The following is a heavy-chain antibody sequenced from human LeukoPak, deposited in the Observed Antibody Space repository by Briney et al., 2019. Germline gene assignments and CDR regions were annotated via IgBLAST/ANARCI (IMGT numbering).Heavy chain of an antibody. CDR1: GVTCSSYW. Sequence: GGSLRLSCAASGVTCSSYWMSWVRQAPGKGLEWVANIKQSGSEKYYVDSVKGRFTISRDNAKNPLYLQMNSLRAENIAAYYCARDVALWFGPGDAFDICVRET. D-gene: IGHD5-18*01. CDR2: IKQSGSEK. CDR3: ARDVALWFGPGDAFDI. J-gene: IGHJ3*02. V-gene: IGHV3-7*01.